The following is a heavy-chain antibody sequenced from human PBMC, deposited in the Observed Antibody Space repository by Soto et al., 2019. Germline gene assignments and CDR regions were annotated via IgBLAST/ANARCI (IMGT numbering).Heavy chain of an antibody. D-gene: IGHD1-1*01. CDR1: GFALSSFD. V-gene: IGHV3-48*03. CDR3: VRDHSGLKDFDY. CDR2: INMDGGST. J-gene: IGHJ4*02. Sequence: GGSLRLSCAASGFALSSFDMDWVRQAPGKGLEWVSYINMDGGSTHYAESVKGRFTISRDNARNSLSLQMDSLRVEDTAVYYCVRDHSGLKDFDYWGQGTLVTVSS.